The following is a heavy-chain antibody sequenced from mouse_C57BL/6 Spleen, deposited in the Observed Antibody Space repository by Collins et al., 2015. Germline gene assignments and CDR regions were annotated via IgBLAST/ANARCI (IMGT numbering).Heavy chain of an antibody. CDR3: AREGTYYYGSSYWYAMDY. CDR2: IYPSNGGT. CDR1: GYTFTSYW. Sequence: QVQLQQPGTELVKPGASVKLSCKASGYTFTSYWMHWVKQRPGQGLEWIGNIYPSNGGTNYNEKFKSKATLTVDKSSSTAYMQLSSLTSEDSAVYYCAREGTYYYGSSYWYAMDYWGQGTSVTVSS. D-gene: IGHD1-1*01. V-gene: IGHV1-53*01. J-gene: IGHJ4*01.